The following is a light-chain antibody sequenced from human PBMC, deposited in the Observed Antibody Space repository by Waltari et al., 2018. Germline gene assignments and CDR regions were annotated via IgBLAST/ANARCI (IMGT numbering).Light chain of an antibody. V-gene: IGLV7-43*01. CDR1: TGEVTSGHH. CDR2: STS. J-gene: IGLJ3*02. Sequence: QTVVTQEPSLTVSPGGTVTLTCATSTGEVTSGHHPNWRQQNPAQPPRLLIFSTSDKPSWTPARFSGSLLGGKAALTLSGVQPEDEADYYCLLFDGDARVFGGGTRLTVL. CDR3: LLFDGDARV.